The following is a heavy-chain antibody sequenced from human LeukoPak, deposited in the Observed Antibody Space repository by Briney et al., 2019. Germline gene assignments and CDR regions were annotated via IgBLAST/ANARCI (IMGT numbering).Heavy chain of an antibody. D-gene: IGHD2-2*01. CDR1: GDSICNYY. CDR2: IFSSGST. J-gene: IGHJ5*02. V-gene: IGHV4-4*07. Sequence: PSETLSLTCTVSGDSICNYYWSWIRQPAGKGLEWIGRIFSSGSTNYNASLKSRVTMSVDTSKNQFSLSLMSVTAADTAVYYCARGFPYSSTYYGVFDPWGQGTLVTVSS. CDR3: ARGFPYSSTYYGVFDP.